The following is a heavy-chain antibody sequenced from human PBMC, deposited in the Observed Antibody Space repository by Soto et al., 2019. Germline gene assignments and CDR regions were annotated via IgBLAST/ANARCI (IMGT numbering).Heavy chain of an antibody. J-gene: IGHJ4*02. CDR3: ARGTYDYVWGSYRPNYFDY. V-gene: IGHV1-69*13. CDR2: IIPIFGTA. D-gene: IGHD3-16*02. Sequence: GASVKVSCKASGGTFSSYAISWVRQAPGQGLEWMGGIIPIFGTANYAQKFQGRVTITADESTSTAYMELSSLRSEDTAVYYCARGTYDYVWGSYRPNYFDYWGQGTLVTVSS. CDR1: GGTFSSYA.